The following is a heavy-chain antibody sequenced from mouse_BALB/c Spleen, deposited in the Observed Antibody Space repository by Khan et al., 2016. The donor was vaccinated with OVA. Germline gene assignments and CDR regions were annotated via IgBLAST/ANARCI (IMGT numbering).Heavy chain of an antibody. V-gene: IGHV1-77*01. D-gene: IGHD2-3*01. CDR3: ARMDTTSLDY. CDR2: IYPGRGNT. CDR1: GYTFTDYY. J-gene: IGHJ2*01. Sequence: VQLQESGTELARPGASVKLSCKASGYTFTDYYITWVKQRTGQGLEWIGEIYPGRGNTYYNEKFKGKATLTADKSSNTAYMQLSSLTSEDSAVYFCARMDTTSLDYWGQGTTLTVSS.